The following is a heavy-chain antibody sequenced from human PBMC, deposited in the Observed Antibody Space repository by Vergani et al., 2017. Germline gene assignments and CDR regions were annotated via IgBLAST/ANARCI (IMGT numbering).Heavy chain of an antibody. V-gene: IGHV1-8*03. Sequence: QVQLVQSGAEVKKPGASVKVSCKASGYTFTSYDINWVRQATGQGLEWMGWMNPNSGNTSDAQKFQGRVTLTRNTSISTAYMELSSLTSEDTAVYYCASGGGCCSGGSCFTLHTYYYYGMDVWGQGTTVTVSS. J-gene: IGHJ6*02. CDR1: GYTFTSYD. D-gene: IGHD2-15*01. CDR3: ASGGGCCSGGSCFTLHTYYYYGMDV. CDR2: MNPNSGNT.